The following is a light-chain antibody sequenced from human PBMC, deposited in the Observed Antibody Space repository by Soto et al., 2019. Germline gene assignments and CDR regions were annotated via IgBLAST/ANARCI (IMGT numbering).Light chain of an antibody. J-gene: IGLJ3*02. CDR3: QSYDSSLSAWV. Sequence: QSVLRQPPSVSGAPGQRVTISCTGSSSNIGAGYDVHWYQQLPRTAPKLLIYGNSNRPSGVPDRFSGSKSGTSASLAITGLQAEDEADYYCQSYDSSLSAWVFGGGTKVTVL. CDR1: SSNIGAGYD. CDR2: GNS. V-gene: IGLV1-40*01.